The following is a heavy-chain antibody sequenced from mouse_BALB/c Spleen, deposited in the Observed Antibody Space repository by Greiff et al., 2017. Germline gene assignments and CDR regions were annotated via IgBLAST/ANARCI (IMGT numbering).Heavy chain of an antibody. CDR1: GFTFSSFG. J-gene: IGHJ3*01. CDR2: VSSGSSTI. V-gene: IGHV5-17*02. CDR3: ARSEKYGNSFAY. D-gene: IGHD2-10*02. Sequence: EVKLMESGGGLVQPGGSRKLSCAASGFTFSSFGMHWVRQAPEKGLVWVAYVSSGSSTIYYADTVKGRFTISRDNPKNTLFLQMTGLRSEDTAMYYCARSEKYGNSFAYWGQGTLVTVSA.